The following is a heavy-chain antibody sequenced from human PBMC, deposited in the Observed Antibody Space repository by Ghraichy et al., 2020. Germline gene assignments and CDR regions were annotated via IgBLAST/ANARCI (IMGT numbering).Heavy chain of an antibody. D-gene: IGHD4-23*01. CDR2: IPSSSRTV. CDR1: GFTFSGYS. Sequence: GGSLRLSCVGSGFTFSGYSMNWVRPSPGKGLEWLSYIPSSSRTVSYADSMKGRFTISRDNAQHSLYLQMKTLRDEDTAVSYCARASGVVRFYYYYGMYVWGRGTAVTVSS. CDR3: ARASGVVRFYYYYGMYV. J-gene: IGHJ6*02. V-gene: IGHV3-48*02.